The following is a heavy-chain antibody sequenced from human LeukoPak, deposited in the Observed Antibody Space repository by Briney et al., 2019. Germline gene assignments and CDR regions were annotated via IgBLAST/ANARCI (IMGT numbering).Heavy chain of an antibody. CDR1: GCTFGSYS. V-gene: IGHV3-30*18. J-gene: IGHJ3*02. Sequence: SGGSLRLSCAASGCTFGSYSMNWVRQAPGKGLEWVAVISYDGSNKYYADSVKGRFTISRDNSKDTLYLQMNSLRAEDAAVYYCANEYSKGDIWGQGTMVTVSS. D-gene: IGHD4-11*01. CDR2: ISYDGSNK. CDR3: ANEYSKGDI.